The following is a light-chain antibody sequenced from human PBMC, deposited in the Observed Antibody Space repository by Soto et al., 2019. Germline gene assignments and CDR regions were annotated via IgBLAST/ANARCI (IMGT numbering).Light chain of an antibody. V-gene: IGKV3-20*01. J-gene: IGKJ4*01. CDR2: DAS. CDR3: QQFSSYPLT. CDR1: QTVRNNY. Sequence: EFVLTQSPARRSASPGERATLSCXXSQTVRNNYLAWYQQKPGQAPRLLIYDASSRATGIPDRFSGGGSGTDFTLTISRLEPEDFAVYYCQQFSSYPLTFGGGTKVDIK.